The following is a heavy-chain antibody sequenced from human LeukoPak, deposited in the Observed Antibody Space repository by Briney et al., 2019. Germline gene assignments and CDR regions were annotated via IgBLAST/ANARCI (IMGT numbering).Heavy chain of an antibody. CDR3: ARFFSWSDYYDY. V-gene: IGHV3-11*01. CDR1: GFTFSDYY. CDR2: ISNSGNTM. J-gene: IGHJ4*02. D-gene: IGHD3-3*01. Sequence: PGGSLRLSCAASGFTFSDYYMSWIRQAPGKGLEWVSYISNSGNTMYYADSVKGRFTISRDNAKNSLYLQMNSLRAEDTAMYYCARFFSWSDYYDYWGQRTLVTVSS.